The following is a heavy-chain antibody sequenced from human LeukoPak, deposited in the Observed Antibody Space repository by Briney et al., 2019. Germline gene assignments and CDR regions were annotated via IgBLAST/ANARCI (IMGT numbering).Heavy chain of an antibody. V-gene: IGHV4-34*01. J-gene: IGHJ5*02. CDR3: AGRDRKMTSYYGSAKGWFDP. D-gene: IGHD3-10*01. Sequence: ASETLSLTCAVYGGSFSGYYWSWIRQPPGKGLEWIGEINHSGSTNYNPSLKSRVTISVDTSKNQFSLKLSSVTAADTAVYCCAGRDRKMTSYYGSAKGWFDPWGQGTLVTVFS. CDR2: INHSGST. CDR1: GGSFSGYY.